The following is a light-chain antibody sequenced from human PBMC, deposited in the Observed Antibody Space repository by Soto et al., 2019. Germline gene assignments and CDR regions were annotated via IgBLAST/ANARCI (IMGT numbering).Light chain of an antibody. CDR2: EVS. CDR1: SSDIGAYDY. Sequence: QSALTQPPSASGSPGQSVTISCTGTSSDIGAYDYVSWYQQHPGKAPKLMMSEVSKRPSGVPDRFSGSKSGNTASLTVSGLQAEDEADYYCISYAGSNNYVFGTGTQLTVL. V-gene: IGLV2-8*01. CDR3: ISYAGSNNYV. J-gene: IGLJ1*01.